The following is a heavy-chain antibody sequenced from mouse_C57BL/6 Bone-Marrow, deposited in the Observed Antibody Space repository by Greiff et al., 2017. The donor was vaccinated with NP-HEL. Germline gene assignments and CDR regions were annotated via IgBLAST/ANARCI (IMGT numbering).Heavy chain of an antibody. Sequence: QVQLKESGAELVKPGASVKMSCKASGYTFTTYPIEWVKQNHGKSLEWIGNFHPYNDDTEYNEKFENKATLTVEKSSSTVYLELSRLTSDDSSVYYCARGGNYWYYFDYWGQGTTLTVSS. J-gene: IGHJ2*01. CDR1: GYTFTTYP. V-gene: IGHV1-47*01. D-gene: IGHD2-1*01. CDR3: ARGGNYWYYFDY. CDR2: FHPYNDDT.